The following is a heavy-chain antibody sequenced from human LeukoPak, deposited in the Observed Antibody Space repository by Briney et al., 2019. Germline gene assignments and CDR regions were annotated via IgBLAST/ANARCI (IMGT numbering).Heavy chain of an antibody. D-gene: IGHD6-19*01. J-gene: IGHJ4*02. Sequence: PSQTLSLTCTVSGGSISSGSYYWSWIRQPPGKGLEWIGYIYHSGSTYYNPSLKSRVTISVDTSKNQFSLKLSSVTAADTAVYYCARDKIAGSGWYVGPNYWGQGTLVTVSS. CDR2: IYHSGST. CDR1: GGSISSGSYY. V-gene: IGHV4-30-2*01. CDR3: ARDKIAGSGWYVGPNY.